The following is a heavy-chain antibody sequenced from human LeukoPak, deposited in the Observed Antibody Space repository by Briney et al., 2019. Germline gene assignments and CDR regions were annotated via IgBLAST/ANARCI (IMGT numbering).Heavy chain of an antibody. CDR1: GFTFTSYS. V-gene: IGHV3-23*01. Sequence: GGSLRLSCAASGFTFTSYSMSWVRQAPGKGLEWVSSIGSSGVNTYYADSVKGRFTISRDNSKNTLYLQMDSLRDEDTAVYHCVKDRPTWPIDYWGQGTLVTVSS. J-gene: IGHJ4*02. CDR2: IGSSGVNT. D-gene: IGHD5-12*01. CDR3: VKDRPTWPIDY.